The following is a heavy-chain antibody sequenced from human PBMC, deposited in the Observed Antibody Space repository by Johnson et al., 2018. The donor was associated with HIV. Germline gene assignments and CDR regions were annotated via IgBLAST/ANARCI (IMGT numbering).Heavy chain of an antibody. CDR1: GFTFSRYA. CDR2: VTGSGGTS. D-gene: IGHD2-15*01. V-gene: IGHV3-23*04. CDR3: ARVPWSLDAFDI. J-gene: IGHJ3*02. Sequence: MLLVESGGDVVRPGGSLRISCVASGFTFSRYAMNWVRQAPGQGLEWVSSVTGSGGTSYYADSVKGRFTISRDNSKNTLYLQMNSLRAEDTAVYYCARVPWSLDAFDIWGQGTMVTVSS.